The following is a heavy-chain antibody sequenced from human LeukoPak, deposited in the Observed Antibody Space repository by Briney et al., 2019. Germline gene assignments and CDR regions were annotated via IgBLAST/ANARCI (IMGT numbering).Heavy chain of an antibody. CDR3: ARDLSPAVSSIFGVVIIEGMGAFDI. CDR2: INPNSGGT. CDR1: GYTFTGYY. J-gene: IGHJ3*02. V-gene: IGHV1-2*02. D-gene: IGHD3-3*01. Sequence: ASVKVSCKASGYTFTGYYMHWVRQAPGQGLEWMGWINPNSGGTNYAQKFQGRVTMTRDTSISTAYMELSRLRSDDTAVYYCARDLSPAVSSIFGVVIIEGMGAFDIWGQGTMVTVSS.